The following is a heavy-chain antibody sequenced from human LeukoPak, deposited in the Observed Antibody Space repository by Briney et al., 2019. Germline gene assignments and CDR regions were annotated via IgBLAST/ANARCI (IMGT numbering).Heavy chain of an antibody. CDR2: LT. CDR3: ARHRFASYDSSSSGSYHFGF. J-gene: IGHJ4*02. V-gene: IGHV4-59*08. D-gene: IGHD3-22*01. CDR1: GGSMNGYY. Sequence: SETLSLTCTVSGGSMNGYYWSGIRQSPGKGLEWIGYLTNYNPSLKSRVTISVATSKNQFSLNLTSVTAADTAVYYCARHRFASYDSSSSGSYHFGFWGPGTLVTVSS.